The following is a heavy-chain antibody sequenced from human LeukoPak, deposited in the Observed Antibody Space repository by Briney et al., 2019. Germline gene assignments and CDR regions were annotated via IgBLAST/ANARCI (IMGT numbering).Heavy chain of an antibody. CDR3: VRDPSAGSES. D-gene: IGHD6-25*01. CDR1: GFTFSSYW. Sequence: PGGSLRLSCAASGFTFSSYWMSWVRQAPGKGLEWVANIKRDGSEKNYVDSVKGRFTISRDNAKSSLYLQMNSLRVEDTAVYYCVRDPSAGSESWGQGTLVTVSS. J-gene: IGHJ4*02. CDR2: IKRDGSEK. V-gene: IGHV3-7*01.